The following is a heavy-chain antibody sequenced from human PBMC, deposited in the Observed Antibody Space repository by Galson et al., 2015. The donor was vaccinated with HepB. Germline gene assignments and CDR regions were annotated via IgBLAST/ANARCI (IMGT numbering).Heavy chain of an antibody. D-gene: IGHD4/OR15-4a*01. Sequence: SLRLSCATSGFTFSNYSMNWVRQAPGKGLEWVSSISGRSNSIYYADSVRGRFTISRDNARNSLYLQMNSLRAEDTAVYYCVRDAVTIVVLEWAYYFDYWGQGTLVTVSS. J-gene: IGHJ4*02. CDR2: ISGRSNSI. CDR1: GFTFSNYS. CDR3: VRDAVTIVVLEWAYYFDY. V-gene: IGHV3-21*01.